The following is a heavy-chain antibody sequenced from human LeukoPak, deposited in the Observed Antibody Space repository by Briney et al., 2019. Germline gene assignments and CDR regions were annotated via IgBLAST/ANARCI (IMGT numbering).Heavy chain of an antibody. CDR3: AKLVSGRQQLARNHFDY. CDR2: ISGSGVST. V-gene: IGHV3-23*01. CDR1: GFTFSSYE. D-gene: IGHD6-13*01. Sequence: GGSLRLSCAASGFTFSSYEMNWVRQAPGKGLEWVSAISGSGVSTYNADSVKGRVTISRDNSKNMVYLQMNSLRAEDTAVYYCAKLVSGRQQLARNHFDYWGQGTLVTVSS. J-gene: IGHJ4*02.